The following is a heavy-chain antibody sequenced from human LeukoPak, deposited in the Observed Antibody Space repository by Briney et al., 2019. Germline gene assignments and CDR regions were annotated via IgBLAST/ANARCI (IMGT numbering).Heavy chain of an antibody. Sequence: PGGSLRLSCAASGFTFSSYGMHWVRQAPGKGLEWVAVISYDGSNKYYADSVKGRFTISRDNSKNTLYLQMNSLRAEDTAVYYCAKDVRVGGYCSGGSCYSWSNGMDVWGQGTTVTVSS. CDR3: AKDVRVGGYCSGGSCYSWSNGMDV. J-gene: IGHJ6*02. CDR2: ISYDGSNK. D-gene: IGHD2-15*01. CDR1: GFTFSSYG. V-gene: IGHV3-30*18.